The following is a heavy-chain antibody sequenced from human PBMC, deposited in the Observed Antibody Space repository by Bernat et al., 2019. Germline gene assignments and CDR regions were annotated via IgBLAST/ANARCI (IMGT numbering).Heavy chain of an antibody. J-gene: IGHJ3*02. D-gene: IGHD3-10*01. V-gene: IGHV2-26*01. CDR3: ARIKQYSYGAGNRIFAYDI. CDR2: IFSNDDK. CDR1: GFSLSNARMG. Sequence: QVTLKESGPVLVKPTETLTLTCTVSGFSLSNARMGVSWIRQPPGKALEWLAHIFSNDDKPYSKSLKSRITIPKATSKSQVVLTRTNIDPVDTATYDCARIKQYSYGAGNRIFAYDIWGQGTMVTVSS.